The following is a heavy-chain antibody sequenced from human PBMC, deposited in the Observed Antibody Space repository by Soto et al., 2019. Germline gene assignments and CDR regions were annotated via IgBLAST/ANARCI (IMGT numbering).Heavy chain of an antibody. CDR1: GYTFTSYG. Sequence: QVQLVQSGAEVKKPGASVKVSCKASGYTFTSYGISWVRQAPGQGLEWMGWISAYNGNTNYAQKLQGRVTMTTDTSTSTAYMELRSLRSDDTAVYYCASSVGTHYYGSGSPLFGWGQGTLVTVSS. J-gene: IGHJ4*02. CDR3: ASSVGTHYYGSGSPLFG. V-gene: IGHV1-18*01. D-gene: IGHD3-10*01. CDR2: ISAYNGNT.